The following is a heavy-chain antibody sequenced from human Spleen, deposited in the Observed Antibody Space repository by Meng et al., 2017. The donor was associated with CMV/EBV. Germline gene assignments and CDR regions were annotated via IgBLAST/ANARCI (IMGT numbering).Heavy chain of an antibody. CDR3: TRALRHNWFDP. CDR2: IYYSGGT. J-gene: IGHJ5*02. V-gene: IGHV4-30-4*08. Sequence: QWQLQESGPGLVKPSETLSLTCTVSGGSISSGDYYWSWIRQPPGKGLEWIGYIYYSGGTYYNPSLKSRVTISVDTSKNQFSLKLSSVTAADTAVYYCTRALRHNWFDPWGQGTLVTVSS. CDR1: GGSISSGDYY.